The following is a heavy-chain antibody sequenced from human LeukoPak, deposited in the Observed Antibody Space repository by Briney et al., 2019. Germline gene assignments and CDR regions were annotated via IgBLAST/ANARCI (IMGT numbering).Heavy chain of an antibody. D-gene: IGHD2-2*01. Sequence: GGSLRLSCAASGFTVSSNYMSWVRQAPGKGLEWVSAISGSGGSTYYADSVKGRFTISRDNSKNTLYLQMNSLRAEDTAVYYCAKEMVVVPAAIDYWGQGTLVTVSS. CDR3: AKEMVVVPAAIDY. J-gene: IGHJ4*02. V-gene: IGHV3-23*01. CDR1: GFTVSSNY. CDR2: ISGSGGST.